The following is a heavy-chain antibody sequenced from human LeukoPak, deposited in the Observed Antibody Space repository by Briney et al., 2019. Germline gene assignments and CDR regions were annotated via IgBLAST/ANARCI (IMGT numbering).Heavy chain of an antibody. V-gene: IGHV3-33*01. CDR2: IWFDGSQQ. J-gene: IGHJ4*02. CDR1: GFRFNTYG. Sequence: GGSLRLSCEASGFRFNTYGMHWVRQAPGKGLAWVAVIWFDGSQQYYADSVKGRFAISRDNSKNMVFLQMNSLRVEDTGIYYCVREAGSDYLFDSWGQGTLVTVSS. D-gene: IGHD4-17*01. CDR3: VREAGSDYLFDS.